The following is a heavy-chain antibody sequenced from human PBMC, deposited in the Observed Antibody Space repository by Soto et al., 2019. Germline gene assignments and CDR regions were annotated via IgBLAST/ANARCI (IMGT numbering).Heavy chain of an antibody. J-gene: IGHJ5*02. CDR3: ARTLSSSAENWFDP. V-gene: IGHV6-1*01. CDR2: TYYRSKWYN. Sequence: PTPALPLTCAISGDSECSNSAAWNWIRQSPSRGLEWLGRTYYRSKWYNDYAVSVKSRITINPDTSKNQFSLQLNSVTPEDTAVYFCARTLSSSAENWFDPWGQGTLVTVSS. D-gene: IGHD6-6*01. CDR1: GDSECSNSAA.